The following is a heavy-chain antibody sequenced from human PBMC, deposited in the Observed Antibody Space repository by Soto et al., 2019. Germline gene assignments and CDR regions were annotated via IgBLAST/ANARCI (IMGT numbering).Heavy chain of an antibody. CDR1: GGSISSGGYY. J-gene: IGHJ4*02. CDR2: IYYSGST. Sequence: PSETLSLTCTVSGGSISSGGYYWSWIRQHPGKGLEWIGYIYYSGSTYYNPSLKSRVTISVDTSKNQFSLKLSSVTAADTAVYYCARGKTYYDFWSGYSLDYWGQGTLVTVSS. V-gene: IGHV4-31*03. D-gene: IGHD3-3*01. CDR3: ARGKTYYDFWSGYSLDY.